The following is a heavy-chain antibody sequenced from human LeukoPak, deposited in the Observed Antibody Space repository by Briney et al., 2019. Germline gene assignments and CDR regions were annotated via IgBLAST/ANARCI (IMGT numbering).Heavy chain of an antibody. CDR2: IYYSGGT. CDR1: GDSISDGDYY. V-gene: IGHV4-30-4*01. Sequence: PSETLSLTCTVSGDSISDGDYYWSWIRQPPGKGLEWLGYIYYSGGTCYNPSLKSRLTISVDTSRNQFSLKLSSVTAADTAVYYCARAWTSAGRFDFWGQGTLVPVSS. D-gene: IGHD6-13*01. CDR3: ARAWTSAGRFDF. J-gene: IGHJ4*02.